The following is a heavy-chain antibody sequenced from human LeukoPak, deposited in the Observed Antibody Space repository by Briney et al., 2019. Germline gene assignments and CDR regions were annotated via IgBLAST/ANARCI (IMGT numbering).Heavy chain of an antibody. J-gene: IGHJ6*03. D-gene: IGHD3-3*01. Sequence: SQTLSLTCTVSGGSISSGSYYWSWIRQPAGKGLEWIGRIYTSGSTNYNPSLKSRVTISVDTSKNQFSLKLSSVTAADTAVYYCASLVLRFLEWLPRSYYYMDVWGKGTTVTVSS. CDR3: ASLVLRFLEWLPRSYYYMDV. CDR2: IYTSGST. V-gene: IGHV4-61*02. CDR1: GGSISSGSYY.